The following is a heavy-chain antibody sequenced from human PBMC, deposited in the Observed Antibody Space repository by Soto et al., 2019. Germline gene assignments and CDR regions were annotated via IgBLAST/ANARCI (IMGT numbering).Heavy chain of an antibody. CDR1: GGSVSSGSYS. CDR3: ARVGVRLGRIAARPQADPYSYAMEV. Sequence: QVQLQESGPGLVKPSETLSLTCTVSGGSVSSGSYSWSWIRQPPGKGLEWIGYIYNSGGTNYNPSLKSRVTISGDTSKTQFSLKLSSVTAADTAVYYCARVGVRLGRIAARPQADPYSYAMEVWGQGTTVTVSS. J-gene: IGHJ6*02. D-gene: IGHD6-6*01. V-gene: IGHV4-61*01. CDR2: IYNSGGT.